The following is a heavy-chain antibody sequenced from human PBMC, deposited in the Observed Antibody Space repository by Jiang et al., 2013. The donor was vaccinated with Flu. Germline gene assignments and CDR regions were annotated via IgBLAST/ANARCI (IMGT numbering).Heavy chain of an antibody. V-gene: IGHV1-2*04. CDR3: ARVSDSEDAFDS. Sequence: GAEVKKPGASVKVSCKASGYTFTGYYMHWVRQAPGQGLEWMGWINPNSGGTNYAQKFRGWVTMTRDTSISTAYMELSRLRSDDTAVYYCARVSDSEDAFDSLGPRDNGHRLF. CDR2: INPNSGGT. D-gene: IGHD2-15*01. CDR1: GYTFTGYY. J-gene: IGHJ3*01.